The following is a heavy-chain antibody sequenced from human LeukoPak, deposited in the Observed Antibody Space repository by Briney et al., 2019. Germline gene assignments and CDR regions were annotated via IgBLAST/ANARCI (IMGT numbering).Heavy chain of an antibody. CDR3: ARASPGAFDI. J-gene: IGHJ3*02. CDR1: GFTFSSYS. V-gene: IGHV3-64*01. Sequence: GGSLRLSCAASGFTFSSYSMHWVRQAPGKGLEYVSAISSNGGSTYYANSVKGRFTISRDNSKNTLYLQMGSLRAEDMAVYYCARASPGAFDIWGQGTMVTVSS. CDR2: ISSNGGST.